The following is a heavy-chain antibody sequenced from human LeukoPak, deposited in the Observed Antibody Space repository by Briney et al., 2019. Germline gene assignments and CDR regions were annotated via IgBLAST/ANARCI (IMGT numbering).Heavy chain of an antibody. CDR2: IRYDGSNK. CDR1: GFTFSSYG. CDR3: TRSVVTTADFDY. D-gene: IGHD2-21*02. V-gene: IGHV3-30*02. J-gene: IGHJ4*02. Sequence: PGGSLKLSCAASGFTFSSYGMHWVRQAPGKGLEWVAFIRYDGSNKYYADSVKGRFTISRDNSKSTLYLHLNIPRPEDTAVYYCTRSVVTTADFDYWGQGTLVTVSS.